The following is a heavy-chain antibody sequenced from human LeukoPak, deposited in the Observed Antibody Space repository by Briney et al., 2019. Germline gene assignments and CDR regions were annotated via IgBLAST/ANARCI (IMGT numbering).Heavy chain of an antibody. J-gene: IGHJ4*02. CDR3: ARGAGIASYVY. CDR1: GFTFSSYS. V-gene: IGHV3-74*01. D-gene: IGHD6-13*01. CDR2: INSDGGST. Sequence: GGSLTLSCAASGFTFSSYSMHWVRQAPGKGLVWVSRINSDGGSTSYADSVKGRFTISKDNAKNTLYLKMNSLKAEDTAVYYCARGAGIASYVYWGQGTLVTVSS.